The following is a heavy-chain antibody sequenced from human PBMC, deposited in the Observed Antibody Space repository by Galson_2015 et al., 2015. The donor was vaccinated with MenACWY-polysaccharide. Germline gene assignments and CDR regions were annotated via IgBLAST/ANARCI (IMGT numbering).Heavy chain of an antibody. J-gene: IGHJ4*02. V-gene: IGHV3-74*01. CDR3: ARDPRGARSSYFDY. CDR2: IKSDASTT. D-gene: IGHD3-10*01. CDR1: GFIFSNYW. Sequence: SLRLSCAASGFIFSNYWMHWVRQAPGEGLVWVSRIKSDASTTNNADSVKGRFIISRDNAKNSLHLQMNSLRAEDTAVYYCARDPRGARSSYFDYWGQGILVTVSS.